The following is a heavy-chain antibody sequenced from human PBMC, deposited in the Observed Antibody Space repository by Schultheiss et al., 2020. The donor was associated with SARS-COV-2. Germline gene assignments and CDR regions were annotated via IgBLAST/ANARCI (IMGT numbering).Heavy chain of an antibody. V-gene: IGHV4-31*03. D-gene: IGHD6-13*01. J-gene: IGHJ4*02. CDR1: DGSLSSGGYY. Sequence: SETLSLTCTVSDGSLSSGGYYWSWIRQFPGKGLEWIGYIYYSGTTYYNPSLKSRVSISLDTSKNQFSLKLRSVTAADTAVYYCARRRAAAGMIYFDFWGRGIRVTVSS. CDR2: IYYSGTT. CDR3: ARRRAAAGMIYFDF.